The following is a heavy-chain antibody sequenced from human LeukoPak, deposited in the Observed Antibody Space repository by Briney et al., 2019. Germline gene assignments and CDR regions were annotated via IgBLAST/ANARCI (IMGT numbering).Heavy chain of an antibody. CDR1: GYTFTSYG. J-gene: IGHJ3*02. CDR3: ARDLGSSGWPDDAFDI. Sequence: ASVKVSCKASGYTFTSYGINWVRQAPGQGLEWMGWICAYNGDTNYAQKLQGRVTMATDTSTSTAYMELRSLRSDDTAVYYCARDLGSSGWPDDAFDIWGQGTMVTVSS. V-gene: IGHV1-18*01. D-gene: IGHD6-19*01. CDR2: ICAYNGDT.